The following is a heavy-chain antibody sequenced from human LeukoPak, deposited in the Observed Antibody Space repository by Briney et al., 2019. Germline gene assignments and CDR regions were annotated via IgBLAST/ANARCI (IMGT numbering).Heavy chain of an antibody. CDR2: MNPNSGNT. J-gene: IGHJ4*02. CDR1: GYTFTSYD. Sequence: ASVKVSCTASGYTFTSYDINWVRQATGQGLEWMGWMNPNSGNTGYAQKFQGRVTMTRNTSISTAYMELSSLRSEDTAVYYCARVVRNDFWSGYYRKGLDYWGQGTLVTVSS. D-gene: IGHD3-3*01. CDR3: ARVVRNDFWSGYYRKGLDY. V-gene: IGHV1-8*01.